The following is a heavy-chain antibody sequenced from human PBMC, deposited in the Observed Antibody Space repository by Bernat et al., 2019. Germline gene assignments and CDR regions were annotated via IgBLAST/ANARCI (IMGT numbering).Heavy chain of an antibody. Sequence: EVQLLESGGGLVQPGGSLRLSCAASGFTFSSYAMSWVRQAPGKGLEWVSAISGSGGSTYYADSVKGRFTISRDNSKNTLYLKMNSLRAEDTAVYYCAKENTWDVDTAMPGDYWGQGTLVTVSS. V-gene: IGHV3-23*01. CDR2: ISGSGGST. J-gene: IGHJ4*02. CDR3: AKENTWDVDTAMPGDY. D-gene: IGHD5-18*01. CDR1: GFTFSSYA.